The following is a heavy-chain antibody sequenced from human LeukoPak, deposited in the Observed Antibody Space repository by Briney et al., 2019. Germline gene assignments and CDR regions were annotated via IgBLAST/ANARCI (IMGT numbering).Heavy chain of an antibody. CDR3: ARGRGAVAGPDAFDI. CDR1: GLTFSSYS. D-gene: IGHD6-19*01. J-gene: IGHJ3*02. Sequence: GGSLRLSCAASGLTFSSYSMNWVRQAPGKGLEWVSSISSSSSYIYYADSVKGRFTISRDNAKNSLYLQMNSLRAEDTAVYYCARGRGAVAGPDAFDIWGQGTMVTVSS. CDR2: ISSSSSYI. V-gene: IGHV3-21*01.